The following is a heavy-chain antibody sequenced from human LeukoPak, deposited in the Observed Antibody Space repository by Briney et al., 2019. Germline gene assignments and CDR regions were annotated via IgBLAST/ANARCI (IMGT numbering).Heavy chain of an antibody. D-gene: IGHD6-19*01. CDR3: ARGGGFTSGWLDY. Sequence: PSETLSLTCVVYGESFSGYYWSWIRQPPGKGLEWIGEINHSGSTNYNPSLKSRVSISVDTSRNQFSLKLPSVTAADTAVYYCARGGGFTSGWLDYWGQGTLVTASS. J-gene: IGHJ4*02. V-gene: IGHV4-34*01. CDR1: GESFSGYY. CDR2: INHSGST.